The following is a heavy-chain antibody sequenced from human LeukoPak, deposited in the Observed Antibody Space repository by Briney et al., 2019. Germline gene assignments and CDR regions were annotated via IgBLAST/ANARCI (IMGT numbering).Heavy chain of an antibody. D-gene: IGHD2-2*01. J-gene: IGHJ5*02. CDR2: INPNSGGT. Sequence: PDASVKVSCKASGYTFTGYYMHWVRQAPGQELEWMGWINPNSGGTNYAQKFQGRVTMTRDTSISTAYKELSRLRSDDTAVYYCARANVVVPAAQEPDNCFDPWGQGTLVTVSS. CDR1: GYTFTGYY. V-gene: IGHV1-2*02. CDR3: ARANVVVPAAQEPDNCFDP.